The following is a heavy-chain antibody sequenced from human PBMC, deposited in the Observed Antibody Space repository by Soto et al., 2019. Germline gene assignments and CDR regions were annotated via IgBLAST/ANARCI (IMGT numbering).Heavy chain of an antibody. CDR3: ARHPERIAQIGWFDP. CDR1: GFTFSSYS. V-gene: IGHV3-48*01. CDR2: ISSSSSTI. D-gene: IGHD6-13*01. Sequence: PGVSLRLSCAASGFTFSSYSMNWVRQAPGKGLEWVSYISSSSSTIYYADSVKGRFTISRDNAKNSLYLQMNSLRAEDTAVYYCARHPERIAQIGWFDPWGQGTLVTVS. J-gene: IGHJ5*02.